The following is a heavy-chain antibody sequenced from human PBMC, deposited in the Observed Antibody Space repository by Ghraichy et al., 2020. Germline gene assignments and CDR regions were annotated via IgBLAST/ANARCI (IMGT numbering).Heavy chain of an antibody. D-gene: IGHD2-2*01. J-gene: IGHJ6*03. CDR3: ARAVPVVPAAKLYYYYHMDV. CDR2: ISAYNGNT. V-gene: IGHV1-18*04. Sequence: ASVKVSCKASGYTFPTYGISWVRQAPGQGLEWMGWISAYNGNTIYAQRLQGRVTMTTDTSTSTAYMELRSLRSDDTALYNCARAVPVVPAAKLYYYYHMDVWGKGTTVTVSS. CDR1: GYTFPTYG.